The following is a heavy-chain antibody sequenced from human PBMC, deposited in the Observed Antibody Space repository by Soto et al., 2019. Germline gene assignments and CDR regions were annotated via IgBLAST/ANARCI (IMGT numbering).Heavy chain of an antibody. J-gene: IGHJ4*02. CDR1: GGSISSYY. CDR2: IYYSGST. D-gene: IGHD5-18*01. V-gene: IGHV4-59*01. CDR3: ARGRGDTTMAWYY. Sequence: QVQLQESGPGLVKPSETLSLTCTVSGGSISSYYWSWIRQSPGKGLEWIGYIYYSGSTKYNPSLKRRVTISVDTSKKEFSLKLSSVTAADTAVYYCARGRGDTTMAWYYWGQGTLVTDSS.